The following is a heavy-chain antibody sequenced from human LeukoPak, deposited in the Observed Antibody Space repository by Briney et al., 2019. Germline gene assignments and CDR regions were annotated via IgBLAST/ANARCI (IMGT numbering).Heavy chain of an antibody. V-gene: IGHV3-30-3*01. Sequence: PGRSLRLSCAASGFTFSSYAMHWVRQAPGKGLEWVAVKSYDGSNKYYADSVKGRFTISRDNSKNTLYLQMNSLRAEDTAVYYCARGAFDIWGQGTMVTVSS. CDR3: ARGAFDI. CDR1: GFTFSSYA. CDR2: KSYDGSNK. J-gene: IGHJ3*02.